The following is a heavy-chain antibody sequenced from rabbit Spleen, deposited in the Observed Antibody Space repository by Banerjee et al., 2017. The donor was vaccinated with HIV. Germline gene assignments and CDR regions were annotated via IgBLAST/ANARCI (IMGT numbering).Heavy chain of an antibody. CDR1: GFSLSNNYV. V-gene: IGHV1S47*01. Sequence: QEQLVESGGGLVQPGGSLALTCKASGFSLSNNYVMYWVRQAPGKGLEWIACIYTGSGSTYYASWAKGRFTITRSTSLNTVTLQVNSLTAADTATYFCARDLTDIIGWNFGWWGPGTLVTVS. CDR2: IYTGSGST. CDR3: ARDLTDIIGWNFGW. D-gene: IGHD1-1*01. J-gene: IGHJ4*01.